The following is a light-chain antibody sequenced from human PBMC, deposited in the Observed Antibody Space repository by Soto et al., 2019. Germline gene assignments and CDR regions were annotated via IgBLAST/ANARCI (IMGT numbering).Light chain of an antibody. CDR1: SSDVGGYNY. CDR3: SSYTSSIL. V-gene: IGLV2-14*01. Sequence: QSALTQPASVSGSPGQSITISCTGTSSDVGGYNYVSWYQQHPAKAPKLLIYDASNRPSGVSNRFSGSKSGNTASLTISGLQAEDEADYYCSSYTSSILFGGGTKLTVL. CDR2: DAS. J-gene: IGLJ2*01.